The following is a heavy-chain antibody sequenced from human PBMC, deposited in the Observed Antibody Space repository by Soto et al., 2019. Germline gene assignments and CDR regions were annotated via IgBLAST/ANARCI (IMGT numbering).Heavy chain of an antibody. CDR1: GFSFDDYA. Sequence: EVQLVESGGGLVQPGRSLRLSCAASGFSFDDYAMHWVRQAPGKGLEWVSGISWNSGTIAYADSVKGRFTISRDNAKNSLYLQMNSLRAEDTALYYCANDIWSLVIFAPDYWGQGTLVTVSS. J-gene: IGHJ4*02. CDR2: ISWNSGTI. CDR3: ANDIWSLVIFAPDY. D-gene: IGHD3-3*01. V-gene: IGHV3-9*01.